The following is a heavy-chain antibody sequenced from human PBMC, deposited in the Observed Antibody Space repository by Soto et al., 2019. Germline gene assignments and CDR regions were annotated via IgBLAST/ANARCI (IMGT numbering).Heavy chain of an antibody. CDR1: GYSFTSYW. V-gene: IGHV5-51*01. CDR3: ASVRFLWSYTFRKPRHDAFVI. Sequence: PGESLKISCKGSGYSFTSYWIGWVRQMPGKGLEWMGIIYPGDSDTRYSPSFQGQVTISADKSISTAYLQWSSLKASDTAMYYCASVRFLWSYTFRKPRHDAFVILVQGTMVTVSS. D-gene: IGHD3-3*01. J-gene: IGHJ3*02. CDR2: IYPGDSDT.